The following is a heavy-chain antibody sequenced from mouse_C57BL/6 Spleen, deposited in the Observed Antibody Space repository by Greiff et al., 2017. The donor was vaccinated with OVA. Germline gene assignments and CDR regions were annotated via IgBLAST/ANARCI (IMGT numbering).Heavy chain of an antibody. D-gene: IGHD3-2*02. V-gene: IGHV1-55*01. J-gene: IGHJ4*01. CDR3: ARRQLRLGDAMDY. Sequence: VQLQQPGAELVKPGASVKMSCKASGYTFTSYWITWVKQRPGQGLEWIGDIYPGSGSTNYNEKFKSKATLTVDTSSSTAYMQLSSLTSEDSAVYYCARRQLRLGDAMDYWGQGTSVTVSS. CDR1: GYTFTSYW. CDR2: IYPGSGST.